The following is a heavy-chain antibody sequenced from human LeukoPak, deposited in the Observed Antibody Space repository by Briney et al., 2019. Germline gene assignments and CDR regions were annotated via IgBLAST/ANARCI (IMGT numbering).Heavy chain of an antibody. Sequence: ASVKVSCKASGGTFSSYAISWVRQAPGQGLEWMGGIIPIFGTANYAQKFQGRVTITADESTRTAYMELSSLRSEDTAVYYCARQGDPRITMVRGVTAYLYYYYGMDVWGKGTTVTVSS. J-gene: IGHJ6*04. D-gene: IGHD3-10*01. V-gene: IGHV1-69*13. CDR2: IIPIFGTA. CDR3: ARQGDPRITMVRGVTAYLYYYYGMDV. CDR1: GGTFSSYA.